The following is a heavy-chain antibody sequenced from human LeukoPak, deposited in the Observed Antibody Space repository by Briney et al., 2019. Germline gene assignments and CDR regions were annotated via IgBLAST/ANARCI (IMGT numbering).Heavy chain of an antibody. Sequence: ASVKVSCKTSGGTFTSYAITWVRQAPGQGLEWMGRIIPIFGTANYAQKFQGRVTITTDESTSTAYMELSSLRSEDTAVYYCARDSPSYDYVWGSYPQVAFDIWGQGTMVTVSS. D-gene: IGHD3-16*02. CDR1: GGTFTSYA. J-gene: IGHJ3*02. CDR2: IIPIFGTA. CDR3: ARDSPSYDYVWGSYPQVAFDI. V-gene: IGHV1-69*05.